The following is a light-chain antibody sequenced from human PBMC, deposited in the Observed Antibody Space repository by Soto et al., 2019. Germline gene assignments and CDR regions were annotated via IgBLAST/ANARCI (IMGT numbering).Light chain of an antibody. CDR3: QQYASSVT. CDR2: GAS. Sequence: EIVLTQSPDSLSLSPGDRATLSCRASQSFSSTFFAWYQQKPGQAPRLLIYGASSRATGIPDRFSGSGSGTDFTLTISRLEPEDFAVYYCQQYASSVTFGQGTKVEIK. CDR1: QSFSSTF. V-gene: IGKV3-20*01. J-gene: IGKJ1*01.